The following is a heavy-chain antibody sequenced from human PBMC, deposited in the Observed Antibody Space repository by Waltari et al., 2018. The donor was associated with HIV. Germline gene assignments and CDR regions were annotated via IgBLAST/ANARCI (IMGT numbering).Heavy chain of an antibody. V-gene: IGHV4-39*07. CDR3: TRENEDTSDNAFDI. CDR2: IYYTGTT. Sequence: QLQLQESGPGLVKPSENLSLTCTVSDGSISGRDYYWGWLRQPPGKGLEWIASIYYTGTTYYNPSLRSRVTMSVDTSKNQFSLKLGSLTAADTAVYYCTRENEDTSDNAFDIWGQGTTVTVSS. J-gene: IGHJ3*02. CDR1: DGSISGRDYY. D-gene: IGHD1-1*01.